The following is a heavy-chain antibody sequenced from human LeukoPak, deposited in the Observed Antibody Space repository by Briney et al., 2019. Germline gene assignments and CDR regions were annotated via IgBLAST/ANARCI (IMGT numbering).Heavy chain of an antibody. Sequence: SVKVSCKASGGTFSSYAISWVRQAPGQGLEWMGRIIPILGIANYAQKFQGRVTITADKSTSTAYMELSSLRSEDTAVYYCATELRSGYFDYWGQGTPVTVSS. V-gene: IGHV1-69*04. J-gene: IGHJ4*02. D-gene: IGHD3-22*01. CDR3: ATELRSGYFDY. CDR1: GGTFSSYA. CDR2: IIPILGIA.